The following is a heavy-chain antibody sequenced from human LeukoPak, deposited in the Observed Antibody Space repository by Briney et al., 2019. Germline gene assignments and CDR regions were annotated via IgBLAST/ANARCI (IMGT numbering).Heavy chain of an antibody. CDR2: IYPGDSDT. V-gene: IGHV5-51*01. D-gene: IGHD6-13*01. Sequence: GESLKISCKGSGYSFTSYWIGWVRQMPGKGLEWMGIIYPGDSDTRYSPSFQGQVTISADKSISPAYLQWSSLKASDTAMYYCARLRYSSSWFYYYYMDVWGKGTTVTVSS. CDR1: GYSFTSYW. J-gene: IGHJ6*03. CDR3: ARLRYSSSWFYYYYMDV.